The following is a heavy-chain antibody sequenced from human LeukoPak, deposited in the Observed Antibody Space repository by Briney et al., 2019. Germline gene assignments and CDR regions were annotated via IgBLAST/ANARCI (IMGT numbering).Heavy chain of an antibody. Sequence: GASVKVSCKASGYTFTDYFMHWVRQAPGQGLEWKGWINPNSGGTQYAQKFQGGVTMTRDTSISTAYMDLNRLRSDDTAVYYCARGAYDILSGYSMLGYWGQGTLVTVSS. V-gene: IGHV1-2*02. CDR3: ARGAYDILSGYSMLGY. CDR2: INPNSGGT. CDR1: GYTFTDYF. D-gene: IGHD3-9*01. J-gene: IGHJ4*02.